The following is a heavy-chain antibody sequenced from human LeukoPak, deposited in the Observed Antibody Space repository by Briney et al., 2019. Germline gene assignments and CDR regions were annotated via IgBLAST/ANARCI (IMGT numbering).Heavy chain of an antibody. CDR1: RYTFTGYY. D-gene: IGHD6-6*01. V-gene: IGHV1-2*02. Sequence: ASVKVSCKASRYTFTGYYMHWVRQAPGQGLEWMGWINPNSGGTNYAQKFQGRVTMTRDTSISTAYMELSRPRSDDTAVYYCAREWRIAARNFDYWGQGTLVTVSS. J-gene: IGHJ4*02. CDR3: AREWRIAARNFDY. CDR2: INPNSGGT.